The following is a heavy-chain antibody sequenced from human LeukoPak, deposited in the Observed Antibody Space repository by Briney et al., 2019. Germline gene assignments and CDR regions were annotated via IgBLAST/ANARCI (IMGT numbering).Heavy chain of an antibody. CDR1: GSTVSTNY. D-gene: IGHD2-15*01. CDR2: IYSGDST. V-gene: IGHV3-53*04. Sequence: GGSLRLSCAASGSTVSTNYMSWVRQAPGKGLEWVSVIYSGDSTYYADSVKGRFTISRHSSRNTLYLQMNSLRAEDTAVYYCARDLRGGNFDYWGQGTLVTVSS. J-gene: IGHJ4*02. CDR3: ARDLRGGNFDY.